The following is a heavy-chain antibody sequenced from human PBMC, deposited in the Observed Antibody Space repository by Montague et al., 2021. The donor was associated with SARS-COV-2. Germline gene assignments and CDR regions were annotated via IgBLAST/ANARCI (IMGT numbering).Heavy chain of an antibody. Sequence: SETLSLTCDVSGDSISSNIWWSWFRQTPEKGLQLIGEIYHNGGTNYNPPPRHRVTILADKSKNRFSLKVMSVTAADTAVYYCVGRGLSVDRGVPEDFDDWGQGTLVSVS. V-gene: IGHV4-4*02. CDR3: VGRGLSVDRGVPEDFDD. D-gene: IGHD3-10*01. CDR1: GDSISSNIW. CDR2: IYHNGGT. J-gene: IGHJ4*02.